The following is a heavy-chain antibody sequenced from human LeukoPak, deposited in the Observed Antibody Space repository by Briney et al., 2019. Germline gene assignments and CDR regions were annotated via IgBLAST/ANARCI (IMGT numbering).Heavy chain of an antibody. CDR2: INPGGNEI. Sequence: GGSLRLSCTFSGLTFRSYWMNWVRQAPGKGLEWVANINPGGNEIRSVDSVKGRSIISRANAKNSLDLQMSSLRVEDTAVYYCMCWGTDNHWGQGILVTVSS. CDR1: GLTFRSYW. V-gene: IGHV3-7*01. D-gene: IGHD7-27*01. CDR3: MCWGTDNH. J-gene: IGHJ4*02.